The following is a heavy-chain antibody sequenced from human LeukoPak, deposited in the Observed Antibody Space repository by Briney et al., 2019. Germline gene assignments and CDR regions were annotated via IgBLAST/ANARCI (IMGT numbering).Heavy chain of an antibody. D-gene: IGHD3-22*01. J-gene: IGHJ4*02. V-gene: IGHV3-23*01. Sequence: GGSLRLSCAVSGITLSNYGMTWVRQAPGKGLEWVAGISDTGGRTNYADSVKGRFTISRDNPKNTLYLQMNSLIAEDTAVYFCAKRGVVIRVILVGFHKEAYYFDSWGQGALGTVSS. CDR2: ISDTGGRT. CDR1: GITLSNYG. CDR3: AKRGVVIRVILVGFHKEAYYFDS.